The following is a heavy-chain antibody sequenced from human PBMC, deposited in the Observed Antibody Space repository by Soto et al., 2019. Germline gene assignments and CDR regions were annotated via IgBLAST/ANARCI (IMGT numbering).Heavy chain of an antibody. J-gene: IGHJ4*02. CDR2: VYYSGGA. V-gene: IGHV4-39*07. CDR3: AKKYLGTYPFDY. CDR1: GVSIHNSHSF. Sequence: PSETLSLTCTVSGVSIHNSHSFWGWIRQPPGKGLEFIGTVYYSGGAHYNSSLKSRVTISVDTANNQVSLRMRSLTAEDTAVYYCAKKYLGTYPFDYWGQGTLVTVSS. D-gene: IGHD1-26*01.